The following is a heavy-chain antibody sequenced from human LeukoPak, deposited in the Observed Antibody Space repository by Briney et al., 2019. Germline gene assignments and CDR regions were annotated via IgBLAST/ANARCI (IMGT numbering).Heavy chain of an antibody. CDR3: ARVTMWDDYGGNSEFWFDP. V-gene: IGHV6-1*01. CDR1: GYSVSSNSAA. CDR2: TYYRSKWYN. J-gene: IGHJ5*02. D-gene: IGHD4-23*01. Sequence: SQTLSLTCAISGYSVSSNSAAWNWIRQSPSRGLEWLGRTYYRSKWYNDYAVSAKSRITINPDTSKNQFSLQLNSVTPEDTAVYYCARVTMWDDYGGNSEFWFDPWGQGTLVTVSS.